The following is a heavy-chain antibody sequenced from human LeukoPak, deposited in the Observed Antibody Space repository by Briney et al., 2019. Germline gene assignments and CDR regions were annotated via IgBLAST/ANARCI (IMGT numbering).Heavy chain of an antibody. CDR1: GGSISSYY. Sequence: PSETLSLTCTVSGGSISSYYWSWIRQPPGKGLEWIGYIYTSGSTNYNPSLKSRVTISVDTSKNQFSLKLSSVTAADTAVYYCAQSGSYYDEYFQRWGQGTLVTVSS. CDR3: AQSGSYYDEYFQR. V-gene: IGHV4-4*09. D-gene: IGHD1-26*01. J-gene: IGHJ1*01. CDR2: IYTSGST.